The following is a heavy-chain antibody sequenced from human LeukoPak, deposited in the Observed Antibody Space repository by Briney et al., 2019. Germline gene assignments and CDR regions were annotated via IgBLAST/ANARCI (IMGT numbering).Heavy chain of an antibody. CDR1: GFTFSSYA. D-gene: IGHD6-13*01. Sequence: PGGSLRLSCAASGFTFSSYAMHWVRQAPGKGLEWVAVISYDGSNKYYADSVKGRFTISRDNSKNTLYLQMNSLRAEDTAVYYCAKDHSSSETNDYWGQGTLVTVSS. CDR2: ISYDGSNK. J-gene: IGHJ4*02. CDR3: AKDHSSSETNDY. V-gene: IGHV3-30*04.